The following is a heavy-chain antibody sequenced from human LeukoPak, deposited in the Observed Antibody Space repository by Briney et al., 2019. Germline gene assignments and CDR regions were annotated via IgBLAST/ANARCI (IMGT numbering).Heavy chain of an antibody. Sequence: GGSLRLSCAASGFIFNNYGVHWVRQAPGKGLEWVAVTRYGGSDKKYADSVKGRFTISGDNSRNTVYLQMNSLRGEDSAVYYCAKDSLTSDPFENWGQGTLVTVSS. CDR2: TRYGGSDK. V-gene: IGHV3-30*02. J-gene: IGHJ4*02. CDR3: AKDSLTSDPFEN. CDR1: GFIFNNYG.